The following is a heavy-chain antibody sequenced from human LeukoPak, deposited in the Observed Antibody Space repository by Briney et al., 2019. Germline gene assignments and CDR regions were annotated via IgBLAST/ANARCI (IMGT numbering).Heavy chain of an antibody. CDR2: INHSGST. CDR3: ARGRSGNYYGSGSYYNY. V-gene: IGHV4-34*01. J-gene: IGHJ4*02. Sequence: PSETLSLTCAVYGGSFSGYYWSWIRQPPGKGLEWIGEINHSGSTNYNPSLKSRVTISADTPKNQFSLKLSSVTAADTAVYYCARGRSGNYYGSGSYYNYWGQGTLVTVSS. D-gene: IGHD3-10*01. CDR1: GGSFSGYY.